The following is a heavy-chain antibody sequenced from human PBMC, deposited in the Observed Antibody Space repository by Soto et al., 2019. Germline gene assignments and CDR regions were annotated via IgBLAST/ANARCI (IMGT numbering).Heavy chain of an antibody. CDR2: ISGSGDGT. Sequence: GGSLRLSCAASGFTFTNYAMSWVRQAPGKGPEWVSVISGSGDGTYYANSVKGRFTISRDNSNNTLYLQMHGLRADDTAVYFCTKGSGSTSSWSDHWGQGTLVTVSS. CDR1: GFTFTNYA. D-gene: IGHD2-2*01. J-gene: IGHJ5*02. CDR3: TKGSGSTSSWSDH. V-gene: IGHV3-23*01.